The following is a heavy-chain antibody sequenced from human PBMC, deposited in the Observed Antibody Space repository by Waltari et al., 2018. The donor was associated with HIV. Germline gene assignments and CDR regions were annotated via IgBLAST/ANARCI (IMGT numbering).Heavy chain of an antibody. CDR1: GGPVFSRVSD. Sequence: QLQLHESGPGLVKPAATLSLTCTVSGGPVFSRVSDWGWIRQPPGRGLEWIGTPYYTGNTYYNPSLQSRVTISVVVSKNQFSLKLGSVSASDTAVYYCARLDCSGGTCSPFDPWGQGTLVTVSS. CDR3: ARLDCSGGTCSPFDP. CDR2: PYYTGNT. D-gene: IGHD2-15*01. V-gene: IGHV4-39*01. J-gene: IGHJ5*02.